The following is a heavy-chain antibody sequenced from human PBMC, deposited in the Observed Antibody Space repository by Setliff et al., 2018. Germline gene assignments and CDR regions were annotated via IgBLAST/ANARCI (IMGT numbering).Heavy chain of an antibody. J-gene: IGHJ4*02. V-gene: IGHV1-8*02. CDR1: GYTFTSYG. D-gene: IGHD2-2*01. Sequence: ASVKVSCKASGYTFTSYGISWVRQAPGQGLEWMGWMNPNSGNTGYAQKFQGRVTMTRNTSISTAYMELSSLRSEDTAVYYCARGVGFSAAADYWGQGTLVTVSS. CDR3: ARGVGFSAAADY. CDR2: MNPNSGNT.